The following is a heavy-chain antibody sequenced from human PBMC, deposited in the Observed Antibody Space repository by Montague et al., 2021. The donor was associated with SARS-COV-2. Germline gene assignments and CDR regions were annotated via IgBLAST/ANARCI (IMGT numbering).Heavy chain of an antibody. D-gene: IGHD1-26*01. CDR3: AHRRGLLLSDVFDI. Sequence: PALVKPTQTLTLTCTYTGFSLSTSGVGVGWIRQPPGKALEWLALIYWDDDKRYSPSLKSRLTITKDTSKNQVVLTMTNMDPVDTATYYCAHRRGLLLSDVFDIWGQGTMVTVSS. CDR1: GFSLSTSGVG. CDR2: IYWDDDK. J-gene: IGHJ3*02. V-gene: IGHV2-5*02.